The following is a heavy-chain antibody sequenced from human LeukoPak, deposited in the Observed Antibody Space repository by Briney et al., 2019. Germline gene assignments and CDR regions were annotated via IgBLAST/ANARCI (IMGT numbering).Heavy chain of an antibody. CDR2: ISNSGSV. V-gene: IGHV3-48*02. CDR3: ASTTDSSGYYNY. D-gene: IGHD3-22*01. CDR1: GFTFSTYS. Sequence: PGGSLRLSRVASGFTFSTYSMNWVRQAPGKGLEWVSYISNSGSVYYADSVKGRFTISRDKAKNSLLLQMNSLRDEDTAVYYCASTTDSSGYYNYWGQGTPVTVSS. J-gene: IGHJ4*02.